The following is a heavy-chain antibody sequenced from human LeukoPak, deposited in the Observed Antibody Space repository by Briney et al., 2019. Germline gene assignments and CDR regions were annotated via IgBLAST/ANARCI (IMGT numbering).Heavy chain of an antibody. Sequence: SETLSLTCTVSGGSISSYYWSWIRQPPGKGLEWLGYIYYSGSTNYNPSLKSRVTISVDTSKNQFSLKLSSVTAADTAVFYCARGFEYSTSSRLGYYYFYMDVWGIGTTVTVSS. J-gene: IGHJ6*03. CDR1: GGSISSYY. CDR2: IYYSGST. CDR3: ARGFEYSTSSRLGYYYFYMDV. D-gene: IGHD6-6*01. V-gene: IGHV4-59*01.